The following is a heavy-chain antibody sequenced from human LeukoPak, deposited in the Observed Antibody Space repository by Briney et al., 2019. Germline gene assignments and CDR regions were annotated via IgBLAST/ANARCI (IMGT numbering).Heavy chain of an antibody. V-gene: IGHV3-30-3*01. Sequence: GSLRLSCAASGFTFSSYAMHWVRQAPGKGLEWVAVISYDGSNKYYADSVKGRFTISRDNSKNTLYLQMNSLRAEDTAVYYCARGAYDFWSGYLYIWGQGTLVTVSS. D-gene: IGHD3-3*01. CDR2: ISYDGSNK. J-gene: IGHJ4*02. CDR3: ARGAYDFWSGYLYI. CDR1: GFTFSSYA.